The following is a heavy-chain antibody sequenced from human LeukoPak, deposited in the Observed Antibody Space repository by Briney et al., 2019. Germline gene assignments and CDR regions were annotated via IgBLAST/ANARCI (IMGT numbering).Heavy chain of an antibody. Sequence: KPSETLSLTCAVYGGSFSGYYWSWIRQPPGKGLEWIGEINHSASTNYNPSLKSRVTISIDTSKNQFSLKLSSVTAADTAVYYCARRGPPRTMLRGVKSGWFDPWGQGTLVTVSS. J-gene: IGHJ5*02. CDR3: ARRGPPRTMLRGVKSGWFDP. CDR1: GGSFSGYY. CDR2: INHSAST. V-gene: IGHV4-34*01. D-gene: IGHD3-10*01.